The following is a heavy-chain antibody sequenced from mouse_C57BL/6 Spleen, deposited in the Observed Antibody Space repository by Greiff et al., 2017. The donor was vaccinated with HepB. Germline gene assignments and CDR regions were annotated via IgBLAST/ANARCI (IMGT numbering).Heavy chain of an antibody. V-gene: IGHV1-19*01. D-gene: IGHD4-1*01. CDR1: GFTFTDYY. CDR3: ATTGTGFDY. J-gene: IGHJ2*01. Sequence: VQLQQSGPVLVKPGASVKMSCKASGFTFTDYYMNWVKQSHGKSLEWIGVINPYNGGTSYNQKFKGKATLTVDKSSSTAYMELNSLTSEDSAVYYCATTGTGFDYWGQGTTLTVSS. CDR2: INPYNGGT.